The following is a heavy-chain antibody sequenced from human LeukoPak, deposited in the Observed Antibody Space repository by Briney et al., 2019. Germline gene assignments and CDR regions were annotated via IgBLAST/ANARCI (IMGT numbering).Heavy chain of an antibody. D-gene: IGHD5-18*01. V-gene: IGHV3-33*01. Sequence: GGSLRLSCAASGFTFSSYGMHWVRQAPGKGLEWVAVIWYDGSNKYYADSVKGRFTISRDNSKNTLYPQMNSLRAEDTAVYYCARAGYSYGHGPFDYWGQGTLVTVSS. CDR1: GFTFSSYG. CDR2: IWYDGSNK. J-gene: IGHJ4*02. CDR3: ARAGYSYGHGPFDY.